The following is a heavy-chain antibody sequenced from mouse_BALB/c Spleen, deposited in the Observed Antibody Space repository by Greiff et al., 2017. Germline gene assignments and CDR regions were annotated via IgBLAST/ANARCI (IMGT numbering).Heavy chain of an antibody. CDR3: SRRYYYAMDY. V-gene: IGHV14-3*02. Sequence: EVQLQQSGAELVKPGASVKLSCTASGFNIKDTYMHWVKQRPEQGLEWIGRIDPANGNTKYDPKFQGKATITADTSSNTAYLQLSSLTSEDTAVYYCSRRYYYAMDYWGQGTSVTVSA. CDR1: GFNIKDTY. CDR2: IDPANGNT. J-gene: IGHJ4*01.